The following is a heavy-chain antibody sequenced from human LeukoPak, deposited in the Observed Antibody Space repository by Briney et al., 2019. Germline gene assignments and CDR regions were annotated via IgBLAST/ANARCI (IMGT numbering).Heavy chain of an antibody. CDR3: ATGRGYSYGYGAFDI. V-gene: IGHV3-23*01. J-gene: IGHJ3*02. CDR1: GITFSSYG. CDR2: ISSTGGTT. Sequence: GGTLRLSCAASGITFSSYGMSWVRQAPGKGLEWVSSISSTGGTTYYADSVKGRFTISRDNSKNTLYLQMNSLRAEDAAVYYCATGRGYSYGYGAFDIWGQGTMVTVSS. D-gene: IGHD5-18*01.